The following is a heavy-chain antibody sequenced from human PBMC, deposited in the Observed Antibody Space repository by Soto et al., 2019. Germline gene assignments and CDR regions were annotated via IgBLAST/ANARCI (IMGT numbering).Heavy chain of an antibody. CDR2: ISYDGENQ. CDR3: VSPHSESSNAFDL. Sequence: LRLSCAASGFSFSHYAMHWVRQPPGKGLEWVALISYDGENQYFTDSVRGRFNISRDNSKTAVYLEMNNLRLDDTATYYCVSPHSESSNAFDLWGQGTLVTVSS. CDR1: GFSFSHYA. D-gene: IGHD3-10*01. J-gene: IGHJ5*02. V-gene: IGHV3-30*04.